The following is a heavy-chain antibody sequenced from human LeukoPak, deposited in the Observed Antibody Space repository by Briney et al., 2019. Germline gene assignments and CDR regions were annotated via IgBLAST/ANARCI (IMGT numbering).Heavy chain of an antibody. CDR2: ISSSSSYI. D-gene: IGHD6-19*01. CDR3: ARGAVAGTSIDY. Sequence: GGSLRLSCAASGCTFSSYSMNWVRQAPGKGLEWVSSISSSSSYIYYADSVKGRFTISRDNAKNSLYLQMNSLRAEDTAVYYCARGAVAGTSIDYWGQGTLVTVSS. V-gene: IGHV3-21*01. J-gene: IGHJ4*02. CDR1: GCTFSSYS.